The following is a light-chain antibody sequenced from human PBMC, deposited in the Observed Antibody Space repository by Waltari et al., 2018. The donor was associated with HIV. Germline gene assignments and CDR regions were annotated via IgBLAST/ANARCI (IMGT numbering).Light chain of an antibody. CDR1: QSLLHVNGSNY. Sequence: DLVMTQSPLSLPVTPGDPASIPCRSSQSLLHVNGSNYLDWYIQKPGQSPQLLIYLASNRAYGVPERFSGSGSGTEFTLKISRVEAEDVGIYYCMQGLQVPYTFGQGTKLEIK. V-gene: IGKV2-28*01. CDR3: MQGLQVPYT. J-gene: IGKJ2*01. CDR2: LAS.